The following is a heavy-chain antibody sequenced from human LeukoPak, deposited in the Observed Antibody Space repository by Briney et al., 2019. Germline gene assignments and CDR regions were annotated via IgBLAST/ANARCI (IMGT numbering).Heavy chain of an antibody. CDR2: ISYDGSNK. CDR3: ARDLSGVTGYTYGRGIDY. V-gene: IGHV3-30*03. Sequence: SCKASGGTFSSYAMHWVRQAPGKGLEWVALISYDGSNKYYADSVKGRFTISRDNSKNTLYLQMNSLRTEDTAVYYCARDLSGVTGYTYGRGIDYWGQGTLVTVSS. J-gene: IGHJ4*02. D-gene: IGHD5-18*01. CDR1: GGTFSSYA.